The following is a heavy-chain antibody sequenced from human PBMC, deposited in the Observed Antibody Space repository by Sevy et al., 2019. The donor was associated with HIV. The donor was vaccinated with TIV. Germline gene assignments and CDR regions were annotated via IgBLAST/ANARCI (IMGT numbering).Heavy chain of an antibody. CDR1: GFTFSSYA. D-gene: IGHD3-22*01. J-gene: IGHJ6*02. CDR2: ISGSGGST. V-gene: IGHV3-23*01. Sequence: GGSLRLSCAASGFTFSSYAMSWVRQAPGKGLEWVSAISGSGGSTYYADSVKGRFTISRDNSKNTLYLQMNSLRAEDTAVYYCAQENYDSSGYYYGMDVWGQGTTVTVSS. CDR3: AQENYDSSGYYYGMDV.